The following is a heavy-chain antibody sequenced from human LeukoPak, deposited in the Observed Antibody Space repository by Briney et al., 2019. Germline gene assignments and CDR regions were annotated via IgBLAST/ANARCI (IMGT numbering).Heavy chain of an antibody. CDR1: GFTFSSYA. CDR3: ASHDSSGFYLYRYFTY. D-gene: IGHD3-22*01. Sequence: GGSLRLSCAASGFTFSSYAMSWVRQAPGKGPEWISAITSSGGNTYNADSVKGRFTISRDNSKNTLYLQMNSLRAEDTAVYYCASHDSSGFYLYRYFTYWGQGHLVTVSS. V-gene: IGHV3-23*01. CDR2: ITSSGGNT. J-gene: IGHJ4*02.